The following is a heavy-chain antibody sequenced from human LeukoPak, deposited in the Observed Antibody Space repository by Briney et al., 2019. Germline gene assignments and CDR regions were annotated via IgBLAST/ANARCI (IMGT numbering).Heavy chain of an antibody. V-gene: IGHV4-59*06. CDR1: GGSISSYY. CDR2: IYYSGST. J-gene: IGHJ6*02. CDR3: ASGSQSGYGMDV. D-gene: IGHD3-22*01. Sequence: PSETLSLTCTVSGGSISSYYWSWIRQHPGKGLEWIGYIYYSGSTYYNPSLKSRVTISVDTSKNQFSLKLSSVTAADTAVYYCASGSQSGYGMDVWGQGTTVTVSS.